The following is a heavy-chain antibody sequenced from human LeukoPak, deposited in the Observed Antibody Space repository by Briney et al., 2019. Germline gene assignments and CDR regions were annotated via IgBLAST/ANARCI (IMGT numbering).Heavy chain of an antibody. CDR2: ISGSGGST. J-gene: IGHJ4*02. V-gene: IGHV3-23*01. CDR1: GFTFSSYA. D-gene: IGHD3-22*01. CDR3: ANANYYDSSGYPYYFDY. Sequence: GGSLRPSCAASGFTFSSYAMSWVRQAPGKGLEWVSAISGSGGSTYYADSVKGRFTISRDNSKNTLYLQMNSLRAEDTAVYYCANANYYDSSGYPYYFDYWGQGTLVTVSS.